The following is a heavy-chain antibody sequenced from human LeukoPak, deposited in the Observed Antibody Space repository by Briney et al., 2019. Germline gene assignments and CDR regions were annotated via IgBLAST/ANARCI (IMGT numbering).Heavy chain of an antibody. J-gene: IGHJ6*03. CDR1: GFTFSSYS. CDR3: AKGTHYYYYYMDV. V-gene: IGHV3-21*04. CDR2: ISSSSSYI. Sequence: GGSLRLSCAASGFTFSSYSMNWVRQAPGKGLEWVSSISSSSSYIYYADSVKGRFTISRDNAKNSLYLQMNSLRAEDTAVYYCAKGTHYYYYYMDVWGKGTTVTVSS.